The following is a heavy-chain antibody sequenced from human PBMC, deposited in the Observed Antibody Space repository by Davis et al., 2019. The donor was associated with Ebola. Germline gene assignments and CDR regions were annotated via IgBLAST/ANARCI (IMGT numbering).Heavy chain of an antibody. CDR1: GGSISSSSYY. CDR3: ARTKIFGVVITRGYFDY. V-gene: IGHV4-39*07. CDR2: IYYSGST. D-gene: IGHD3-3*01. J-gene: IGHJ4*02. Sequence: SETLSLTCTVSGGSISSSSYYWGWIRQPPGKGLEWIGSIYYSGSTNYNPSLKSRVTISVDTSKNQFSLKLSSVTAADTAVYYCARTKIFGVVITRGYFDYWGQGTLVTVSS.